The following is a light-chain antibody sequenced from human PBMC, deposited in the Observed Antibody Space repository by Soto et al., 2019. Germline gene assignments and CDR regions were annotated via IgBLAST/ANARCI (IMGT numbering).Light chain of an antibody. CDR1: QSVRST. V-gene: IGKV3-15*01. CDR3: QQYSDWPIT. Sequence: EIVMTQSPATLSVSPGERATLSCRASQSVRSTLGWYQQKPGQAPRLLIYGASTRATGIPARFSGSGSGTDFTLTISSLQSEDFAVYYCQQYSDWPITFGQGTRLEI. J-gene: IGKJ5*01. CDR2: GAS.